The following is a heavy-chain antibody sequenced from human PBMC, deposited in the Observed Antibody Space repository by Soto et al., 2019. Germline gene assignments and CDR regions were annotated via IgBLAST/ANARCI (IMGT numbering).Heavy chain of an antibody. CDR1: GDSVSSNSAG. D-gene: IGHD1-7*01. CDR3: AGTTSLHWSYMDV. CDR2: TYYRSRWYN. J-gene: IGHJ6*03. Sequence: QVPLQQSGPGLVKPSQTLSLTCAISGDSVSSNSAGWNWIRRSPSGGLEWLGRTYYRSRWYNDYAASVRSRRTINPDTCKKQFSLPPNPVTPQDTAVYDCAGTTSLHWSYMDVWGNGTTVTVS. V-gene: IGHV6-1*01.